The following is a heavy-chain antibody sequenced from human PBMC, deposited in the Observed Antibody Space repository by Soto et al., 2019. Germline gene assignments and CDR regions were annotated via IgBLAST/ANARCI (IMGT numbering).Heavy chain of an antibody. J-gene: IGHJ4*02. Sequence: GGSMRLSCAASGFNFSSYAMSWVRQVPGKGLEWVSAISGSGGSTYYADSVKGRFTISRDNSKNQFSLKLSSVTAADTAVYYCARGVGYSGYDIDYWGQGTLVTVSP. CDR3: ARGVGYSGYDIDY. CDR1: GFNFSSYA. V-gene: IGHV3-23*01. CDR2: ISGSGGST. D-gene: IGHD5-12*01.